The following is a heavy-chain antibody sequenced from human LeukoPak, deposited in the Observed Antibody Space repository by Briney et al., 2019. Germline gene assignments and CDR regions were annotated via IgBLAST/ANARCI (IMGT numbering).Heavy chain of an antibody. V-gene: IGHV3-73*01. D-gene: IGHD1-26*01. CDR1: GFTFSGSA. CDR2: IRSKANSYAT. Sequence: GGSLRLSCAASGFTFSGSAMHWVRQASGKGLEWVGRIRSKANSYATAYAASVKGRFTISRDDSKNTAYLQMNSLKTEDTAVYYCAKLKVGARYYFDYWGQGTLVTVSS. CDR3: AKLKVGARYYFDY. J-gene: IGHJ4*02.